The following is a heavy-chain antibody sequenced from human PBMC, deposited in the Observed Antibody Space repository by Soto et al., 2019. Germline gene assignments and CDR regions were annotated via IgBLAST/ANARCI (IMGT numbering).Heavy chain of an antibody. CDR2: IIPIFDST. J-gene: IGHJ3*02. D-gene: IGHD6-25*01. Sequence: SLKGSRKASGGTLSKYANNWVRQALGQGLEWMGGIIPIFDSTNSAQKFQGRVTLTADESTSTIYMELSSLTSEDTGVYYCAKDQQRSVTSDAFDIWGQGTMVTVSS. CDR3: AKDQQRSVTSDAFDI. CDR1: GGTLSKYA. V-gene: IGHV1-69*13.